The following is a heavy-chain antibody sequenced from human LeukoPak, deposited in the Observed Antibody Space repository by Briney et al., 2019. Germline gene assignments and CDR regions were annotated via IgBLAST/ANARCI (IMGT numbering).Heavy chain of an antibody. CDR1: GFTFSSYA. J-gene: IGHJ5*02. CDR2: ISGSGGST. V-gene: IGHV3-23*01. D-gene: IGHD2-15*01. CDR3: ARGLLGSFDP. Sequence: GGSLRLSCAASGFTFSSYAMSWVRQAPGKGLEWVSAISGSGGSTYYADSVKGRFTISRDNSKNTLYLQMNSLSAEDAAVYYCARGLLGSFDPWGQGTLVTVSS.